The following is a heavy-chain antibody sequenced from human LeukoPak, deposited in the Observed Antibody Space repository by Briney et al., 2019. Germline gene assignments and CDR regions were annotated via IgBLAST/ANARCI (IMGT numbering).Heavy chain of an antibody. Sequence: PSETLSLTCTVSGGSISSYYWSWIRQPAGKGLEWIGRIYTSGSTNYNPSLKSRVTMSVDTSKNQFSLKLSSVTAADTAVYYCARGSYYYGSGSYYPFDYWGQGTLVTVSS. CDR3: ARGSYYYGSGSYYPFDY. CDR2: IYTSGST. J-gene: IGHJ4*02. D-gene: IGHD3-10*01. V-gene: IGHV4-4*07. CDR1: GGSISSYY.